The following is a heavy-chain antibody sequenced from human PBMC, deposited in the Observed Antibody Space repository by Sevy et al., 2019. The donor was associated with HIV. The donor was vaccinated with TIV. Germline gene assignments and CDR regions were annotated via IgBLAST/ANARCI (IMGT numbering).Heavy chain of an antibody. CDR3: TSHTDWAT. D-gene: IGHD2-21*01. J-gene: IGHJ5*02. Sequence: GGSLRLSCAASGFTFSNAWMSWVRQAPGKGLEWVGRIKSKTDCGTTDYAAPVKGRFTISRDDSKNTLYLQMNSLKTEDTAVYYCTSHTDWATWGQGTLVTVSS. CDR2: IKSKTDCGTT. V-gene: IGHV3-15*01. CDR1: GFTFSNAW.